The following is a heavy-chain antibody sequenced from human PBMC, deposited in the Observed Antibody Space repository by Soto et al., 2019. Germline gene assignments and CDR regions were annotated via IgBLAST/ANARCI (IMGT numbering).Heavy chain of an antibody. CDR2: IYPGDSDT. D-gene: IGHD6-13*01. CDR3: ASYSRSWTGDDAFDI. Sequence: GESLKISCKGSGYSFTSYWIGWVRQMPGKGLEWMGIIYPGDSDTRYSPSFQGQVTISADKSISTAYLQWSSLKASDTAMYYCASYSRSWTGDDAFDIWGQGTMVTVSS. CDR1: GYSFTSYW. J-gene: IGHJ3*02. V-gene: IGHV5-51*01.